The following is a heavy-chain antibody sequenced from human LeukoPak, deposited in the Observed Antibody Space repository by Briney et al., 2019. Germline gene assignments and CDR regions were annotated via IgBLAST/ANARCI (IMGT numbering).Heavy chain of an antibody. Sequence: KPSETLSLTCTVSGGSISSYYWSWIRQPPGKGLEWIGYIYYSGSTYYNPSLQSRLTISLDTSKNQFSLKLSSVTAADTAVYYCAGYLTTVVANWFDPWGQGALVTVSS. CDR1: GGSISSYY. J-gene: IGHJ5*02. CDR2: IYYSGST. D-gene: IGHD4-17*01. CDR3: AGYLTTVVANWFDP. V-gene: IGHV4-59*08.